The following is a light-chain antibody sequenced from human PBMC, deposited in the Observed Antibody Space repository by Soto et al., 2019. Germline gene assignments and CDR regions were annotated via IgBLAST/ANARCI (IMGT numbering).Light chain of an antibody. J-gene: IGKJ2*01. V-gene: IGKV3D-15*01. CDR2: GAS. CDR1: QSVRSN. CDR3: HQYDNAPQT. Sequence: EVVMAQSPATLSVSPGERVTLSLRASQSVRSNLAWYQQKPGQAPRLLIYGASSRATGIPDRFSGSGSGTDFSLTISRLEPEDFAVYYCHQYDNAPQTYGQGTKVDIK.